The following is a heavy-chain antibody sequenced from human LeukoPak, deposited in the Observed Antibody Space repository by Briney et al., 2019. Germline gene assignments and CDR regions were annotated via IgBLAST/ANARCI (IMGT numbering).Heavy chain of an antibody. D-gene: IGHD4-17*01. CDR3: ASMETTGLAGNWFDP. J-gene: IGHJ5*02. V-gene: IGHV4-59*01. CDR2: IYYSGST. CDR1: GGSISSYY. Sequence: KPSETLSLTCTVSGGSISSYYWSWIRQPPGKGLEWIGYIYYSGSTNYNPSLKSRVTISVDTSKNQFSLQPSSVTAADTAVYYCASMETTGLAGNWFDPWGQGTLVTVSS.